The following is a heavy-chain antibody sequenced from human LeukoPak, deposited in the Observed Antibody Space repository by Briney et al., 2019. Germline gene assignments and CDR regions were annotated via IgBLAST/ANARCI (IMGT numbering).Heavy chain of an antibody. V-gene: IGHV4-59*08. Sequence: SETLSLTCTVSGGSISSYYWSWIRQPPGKGLEWIGYIYYSGSTNYNPPLKSRVTISVDTSKNQFSLKLSSVTAADTAVYYCARLTVAGLFDYWGQGTLVTVSS. CDR1: GGSISSYY. CDR3: ARLTVAGLFDY. CDR2: IYYSGST. D-gene: IGHD6-19*01. J-gene: IGHJ4*02.